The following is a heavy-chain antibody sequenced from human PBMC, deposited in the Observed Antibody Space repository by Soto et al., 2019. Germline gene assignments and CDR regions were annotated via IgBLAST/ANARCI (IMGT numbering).Heavy chain of an antibody. J-gene: IGHJ6*02. CDR3: ARAAKPTYYYYYYGMDV. V-gene: IGHV1-8*01. CDR1: GYTFTSYD. CDR2: MNPNSGNT. Sequence: QVQLVQSGAEVKKPGASVKVSCKASGYTFTSYDINWVRQATGQGLEWMGWMNPNSGNTAYAQKFQGRVTMTRNTSISTAYMELSSLISEDTAVYYCARAAKPTYYYYYYGMDVWGQGTTVTVSS.